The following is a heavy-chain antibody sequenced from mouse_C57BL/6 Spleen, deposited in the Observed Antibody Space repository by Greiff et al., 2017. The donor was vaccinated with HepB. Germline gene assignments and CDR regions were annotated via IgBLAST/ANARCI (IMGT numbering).Heavy chain of an antibody. CDR1: GYTFTDYY. CDR3: ARADGYYEYFDV. J-gene: IGHJ1*03. D-gene: IGHD2-3*01. CDR2: INPNNGGT. V-gene: IGHV1-26*01. Sequence: VQLQQSGPELVKPGASVKISCKASGYTFTDYYMNWVKQSHGKSLEWIGDINPNNGGTSYNQKFKGKATLTVDKSSSTAYMELRSLTSEDSAVYYCARADGYYEYFDVWGTGTTVTVSS.